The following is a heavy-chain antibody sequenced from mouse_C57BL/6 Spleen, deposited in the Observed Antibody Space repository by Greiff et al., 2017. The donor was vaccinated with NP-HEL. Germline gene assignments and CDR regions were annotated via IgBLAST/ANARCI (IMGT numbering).Heavy chain of an antibody. Sequence: EVQLQQSGPGLVKPSQSLSLTCSVTGYSITSGYYWNWIRQFPGNKLEWMGYISYDGSNNYNPSLKNRIPITRDTSKNQFFLKLNSVTTEDTATYYCAESLYDYPAWFAYWGQGTLVTVSA. CDR1: GYSITSGYY. J-gene: IGHJ3*01. V-gene: IGHV3-6*01. CDR3: AESLYDYPAWFAY. D-gene: IGHD2-4*01. CDR2: ISYDGSN.